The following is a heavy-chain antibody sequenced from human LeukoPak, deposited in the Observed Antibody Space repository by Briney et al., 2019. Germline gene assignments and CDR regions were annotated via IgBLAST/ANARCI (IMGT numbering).Heavy chain of an antibody. D-gene: IGHD4-17*01. CDR1: GFTFSGYA. CDR3: AKDRNGDYVLDY. J-gene: IGHJ4*02. V-gene: IGHV3-23*01. CDR2: IGGSGGST. Sequence: GGSLRLSCAASGFTFSGYAMSWVRQAPGKGLEWVSAIGGSGGSTYYADSMKGRFTISGDNSKNTLYLQMNSLRAEDTAVYYCAKDRNGDYVLDYWGQGTLVTVSS.